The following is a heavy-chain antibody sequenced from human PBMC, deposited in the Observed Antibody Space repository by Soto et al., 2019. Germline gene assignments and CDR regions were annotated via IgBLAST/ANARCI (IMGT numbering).Heavy chain of an antibody. V-gene: IGHV3-30-3*01. Sequence: QVQLVESGGGVVQPGRSLRLSCAASGFTFSSYAMHWVRQAPGKGLEWVAVISYDGSNKYYADCVKGRFTISSDNSKNTLYLQMNSLSAEDTAVYYCARDWDAGLNQLPAHYYYFYGMDVWGQVTTVTVT. CDR3: ARDWDAGLNQLPAHYYYFYGMDV. CDR1: GFTFSSYA. D-gene: IGHD2-2*01. J-gene: IGHJ6*02. CDR2: ISYDGSNK.